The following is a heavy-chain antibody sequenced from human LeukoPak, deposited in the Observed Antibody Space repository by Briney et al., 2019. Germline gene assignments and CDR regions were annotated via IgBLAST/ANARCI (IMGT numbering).Heavy chain of an antibody. Sequence: SETLSLTCTVSGGSISSSGYYWGWIHQPPGKGLEWIGTIYYSGSTYYNPSLKSRVTISVDTSKNQFSLKLSSVTAADTAVYYCARFRTLTTHFDYWGQGTLVTVSS. J-gene: IGHJ4*02. CDR1: GGSISSSGYY. CDR2: IYYSGST. D-gene: IGHD4-11*01. V-gene: IGHV4-39*01. CDR3: ARFRTLTTHFDY.